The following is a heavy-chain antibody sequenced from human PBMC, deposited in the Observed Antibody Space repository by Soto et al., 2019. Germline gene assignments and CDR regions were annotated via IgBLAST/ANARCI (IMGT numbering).Heavy chain of an antibody. CDR1: GGTVSSGDYY. Sequence: SETLSLTSTVSGGTVSSGDYYWSWIRQPPGKGLEWIGYIYYSGSTNYNPSLKSRVTISVDTSKNQFSLKLSSVTAADTAVYYCVRHGYSGYDWEHNWFDPWGQGTLVTVSS. CDR2: IYYSGST. V-gene: IGHV4-61*08. J-gene: IGHJ5*02. D-gene: IGHD5-12*01. CDR3: VRHGYSGYDWEHNWFDP.